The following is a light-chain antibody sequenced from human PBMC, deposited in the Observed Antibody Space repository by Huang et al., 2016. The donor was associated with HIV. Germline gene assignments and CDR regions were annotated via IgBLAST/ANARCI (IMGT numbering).Light chain of an antibody. CDR1: ENITSF. CDR3: QQSFSTLT. J-gene: IGKJ4*01. CDR2: GTS. V-gene: IGKV1-39*01. Sequence: DIQMTQSPSSLSASVGDSVSISCRATENITSFLYWYHQKPGTAPRLLIYGTSTLQSGVPSRFSGRGSGTDFTLTIRSLQPEDIGTYYYQQSFSTLTFGGGTKVQIK.